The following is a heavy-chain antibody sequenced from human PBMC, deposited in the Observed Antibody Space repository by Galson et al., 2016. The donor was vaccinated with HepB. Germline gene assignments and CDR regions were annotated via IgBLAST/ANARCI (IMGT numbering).Heavy chain of an antibody. CDR3: AGRCGSTYVKGTVDF. Sequence: SLRLSCAASGFNFISYGIHWVRQPPGKGLEWVSAIGSVGDTYYADSVKGRFTVSGDNANNSFYLQMNRLSAGDTAVYYCAGRCGSTYVKGTVDFWGQGTMVTVSS. CDR1: GFNFISYG. D-gene: IGHD5-18*01. CDR2: IGSVGDT. J-gene: IGHJ3*01. V-gene: IGHV3-13*01.